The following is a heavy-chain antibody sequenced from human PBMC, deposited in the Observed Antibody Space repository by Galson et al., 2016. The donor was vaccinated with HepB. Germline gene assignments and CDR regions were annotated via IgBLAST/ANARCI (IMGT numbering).Heavy chain of an antibody. J-gene: IGHJ4*02. V-gene: IGHV3-48*02. CDR3: AREVTSGFYCIGY. Sequence: SLRLSCAASGFTFSDYSMHWVRQAPGKGLEWLSYIRRDSSVIYQADSVKGRLTISRDNAKNSLYLQMNSLRDEDTAVYYCAREVTSGFYCIGYWGQGTLVTVSS. CDR1: GFTFSDYS. CDR2: IRRDSSVI. D-gene: IGHD6-19*01.